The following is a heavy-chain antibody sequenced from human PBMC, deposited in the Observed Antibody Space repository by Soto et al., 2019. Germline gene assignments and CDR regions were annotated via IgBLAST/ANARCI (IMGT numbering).Heavy chain of an antibody. D-gene: IGHD3-22*01. CDR3: AKDQYYYDSSGCYTDY. J-gene: IGHJ4*02. CDR1: GFTFSSYG. Sequence: GGSLRLSCAASGFTFSSYGMHWVRQAPGKGLEWVAVISYDGSNKFYADSVKGRFTISRDNSKNTLYLQMNSLRAEDTAVYYCAKDQYYYDSSGCYTDYWGQGTLVTVSS. V-gene: IGHV3-30*18. CDR2: ISYDGSNK.